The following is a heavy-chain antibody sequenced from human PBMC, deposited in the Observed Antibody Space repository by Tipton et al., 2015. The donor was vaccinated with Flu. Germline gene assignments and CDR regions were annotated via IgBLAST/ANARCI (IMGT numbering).Heavy chain of an antibody. Sequence: TLSLTCSVSGGSMNSYYWSWIRQPAGKGLECIGRIYSSGTTYHTPSLKSRVTMSIDTSKNQFSLKMTSVTAADTAVYYCARVPFGSGTYYKTDPFDIWGQGTMVTVSS. CDR1: GGSMNSYY. V-gene: IGHV4-4*07. CDR2: IYSSGTT. CDR3: ARVPFGSGTYYKTDPFDI. D-gene: IGHD3-10*01. J-gene: IGHJ3*02.